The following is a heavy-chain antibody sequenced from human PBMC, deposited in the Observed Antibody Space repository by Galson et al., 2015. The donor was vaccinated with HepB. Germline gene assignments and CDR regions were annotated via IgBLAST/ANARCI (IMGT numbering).Heavy chain of an antibody. CDR3: VGYGDLPWY. D-gene: IGHD4-17*01. CDR1: GGSVSSAGFY. CDR2: IYAAGST. J-gene: IGHJ4*02. V-gene: IGHV4-31*03. Sequence: TLSLTCSVSGGSVSSAGFYWNWIRYHPGTGLEWMGYIYAAGSTYYNPSLNRRLSISAGTSKNQFSLKLSSVTSADTAVYYCVGYGDLPWYWGQGTLVTVSS.